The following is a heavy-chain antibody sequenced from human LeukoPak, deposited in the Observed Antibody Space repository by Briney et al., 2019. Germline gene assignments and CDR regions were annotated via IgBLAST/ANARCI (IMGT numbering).Heavy chain of an antibody. D-gene: IGHD5-12*01. CDR2: IYISGST. J-gene: IGHJ4*02. V-gene: IGHV4-4*07. CDR1: GDSNSSSY. CDR3: SRERDQVAAIRFAY. Sequence: PSETLSLTCTVSGDSNSSSYWSWIRQPAGKGLEYIGRIYISGSTNYNPSLKSRVTMSLDTSKNQFSLKLSSVTAADTAVYYSSRERDQVAAIRFAYWSRGTLVTVSS.